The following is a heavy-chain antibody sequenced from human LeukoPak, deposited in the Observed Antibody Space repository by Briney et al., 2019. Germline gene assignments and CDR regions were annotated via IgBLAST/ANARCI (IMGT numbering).Heavy chain of an antibody. CDR3: ARVREYCSGGSCRRYWFDP. CDR1: GYTFTGYY. J-gene: IGHJ5*02. V-gene: IGHV1-2*06. Sequence: ASVKVSCKASGYTFTGYYMHWVRQAPGQGLEWMGRINPNSGGTNYAQKFQGRVTMTRDTSISTAYMELSRLRSDDTAVYYCARVREYCSGGSCRRYWFDPWGQGTLVTVSP. CDR2: INPNSGGT. D-gene: IGHD2-15*01.